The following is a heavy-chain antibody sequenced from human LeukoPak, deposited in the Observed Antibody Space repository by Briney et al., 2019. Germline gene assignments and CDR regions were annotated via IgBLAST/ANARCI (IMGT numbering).Heavy chain of an antibody. CDR1: GGSISSGDHC. Sequence: SQTLSLTCSVSGGSISSGDHCWSWIRQPPGKGLEWIGYIYHSGTTYYRPSLESRVTISLDTSKNQFSLKLDSVTAADTAVYYCARDRARLYYFDYWGQGTLVTVSS. V-gene: IGHV4-30-4*01. J-gene: IGHJ4*02. CDR2: IYHSGTT. CDR3: ARDRARLYYFDY.